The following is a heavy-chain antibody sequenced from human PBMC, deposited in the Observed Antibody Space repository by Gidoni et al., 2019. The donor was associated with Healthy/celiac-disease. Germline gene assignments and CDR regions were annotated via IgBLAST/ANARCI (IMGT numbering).Heavy chain of an antibody. CDR1: GGSFSGYY. V-gene: IGHV4-34*01. J-gene: IGHJ4*02. Sequence: QVQLQQWGAGLLKPSETLSLTCAFSGGSFSGYYWSWSRQPPGKGLEWIGEINHSGSTNYNPSLKSRVTISVDTSKNQFSLKLSSVTAADTAVYYCASRGYSYGGANGDYWGQGTLVTVSS. CDR3: ASRGYSYGGANGDY. D-gene: IGHD5-18*01. CDR2: INHSGST.